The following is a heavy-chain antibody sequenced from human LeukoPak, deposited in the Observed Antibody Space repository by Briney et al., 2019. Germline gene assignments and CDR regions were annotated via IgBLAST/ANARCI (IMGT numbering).Heavy chain of an antibody. CDR3: ARDAQVTIFGVVTDYFDY. J-gene: IGHJ4*02. CDR2: ISSSGSTI. V-gene: IGHV3-11*01. D-gene: IGHD3-3*01. CDR1: GFTFSDYY. Sequence: GGSLRLSCAAPGFTFSDYYMSWIRQAPGKGLEWVSYISSSGSTIYYADSVKGRFTISRDNAKNSLYLQMNSLRAEDTAVYYCARDAQVTIFGVVTDYFDYWGQGTLVTVSS.